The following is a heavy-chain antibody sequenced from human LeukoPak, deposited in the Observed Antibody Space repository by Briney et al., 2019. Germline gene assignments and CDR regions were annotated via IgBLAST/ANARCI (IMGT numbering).Heavy chain of an antibody. Sequence: ASVTVSCKASGNTFTSYYMHWVRQAPGQGLEWMGIINPSGGSTSYAQKFQGRVTMTRDTSTSTVYMELSSLRSEDTAVYYCARGGIVGARGKNYFVYWGQGTLVTVSS. CDR2: INPSGGST. V-gene: IGHV1-46*01. D-gene: IGHD1-26*01. CDR3: ARGGIVGARGKNYFVY. J-gene: IGHJ4*02. CDR1: GNTFTSYY.